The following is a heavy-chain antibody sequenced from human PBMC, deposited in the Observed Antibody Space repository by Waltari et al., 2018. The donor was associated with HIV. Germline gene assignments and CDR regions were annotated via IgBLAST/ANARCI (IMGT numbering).Heavy chain of an antibody. CDR1: GFTFSSYA. CDR3: ARMGKGDGYSGYHWRWFDP. V-gene: IGHV3-23*01. D-gene: IGHD5-12*01. Sequence: EVQLLESGGGLVQPGGSLRLSCAASGFTFSSYAMSWVRQAPGKGLEWVSAMSGSGGSTYYADSVKGRFTISRDNSKNTLYLQMNSLRAEDTAVYYCARMGKGDGYSGYHWRWFDPWGQGTLVTVSS. CDR2: MSGSGGST. J-gene: IGHJ5*02.